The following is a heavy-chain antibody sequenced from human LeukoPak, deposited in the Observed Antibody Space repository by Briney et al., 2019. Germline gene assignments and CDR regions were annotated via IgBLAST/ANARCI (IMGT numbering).Heavy chain of an antibody. V-gene: IGHV3-30-3*01. Sequence: GGSLRLSCSASGFTFSDYYMSWIRQAPGKGLEWVAVISYDGSSKYYADSVKGRFTISRDNSKNTLYLQMNSLRAEDTAVYYCARDTTQYYYDSSGYSSYFDYWGQGTLVTVSS. CDR2: ISYDGSSK. CDR3: ARDTTQYYYDSSGYSSYFDY. J-gene: IGHJ4*02. D-gene: IGHD3-22*01. CDR1: GFTFSDYY.